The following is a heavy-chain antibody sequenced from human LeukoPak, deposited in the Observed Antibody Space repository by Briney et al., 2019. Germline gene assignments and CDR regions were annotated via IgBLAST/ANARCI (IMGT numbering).Heavy chain of an antibody. J-gene: IGHJ6*02. D-gene: IGHD2-21*01. CDR2: IYHSGST. V-gene: IGHV4-30-2*01. CDR1: GGSISSGGYS. Sequence: SQTLSLTCAVSGGSISSGGYSWSWIRQPPGKGLEWIGYIYHSGSTYYNPSLKSRVTISVDRSKNQFSLKLSSVTAADTAVYYCARGPTAHMAPNYYYGMDVWGQGTTVTVSS. CDR3: ARGPTAHMAPNYYYGMDV.